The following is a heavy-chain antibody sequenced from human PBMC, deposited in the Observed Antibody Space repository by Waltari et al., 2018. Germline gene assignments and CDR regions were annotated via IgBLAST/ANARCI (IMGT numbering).Heavy chain of an antibody. V-gene: IGHV4-39*07. CDR1: GGSISSSSYY. J-gene: IGHJ5*02. CDR2: IYYNGGT. Sequence: QLQLQESGPGLVKPSETLSLTCTVSGGSISSSSYYWGWIRQPPGKGLEWIGSIYYNGGTYYNPSLKRRVTISVDTSKNQFSLKLSSVTAADTAVYYCARDTHYYDSSGPIVNWFDPWGQGTLVTVSS. D-gene: IGHD3-22*01. CDR3: ARDTHYYDSSGPIVNWFDP.